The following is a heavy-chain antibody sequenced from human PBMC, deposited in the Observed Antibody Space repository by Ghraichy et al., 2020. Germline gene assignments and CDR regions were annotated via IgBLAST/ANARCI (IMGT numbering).Heavy chain of an antibody. CDR2: IYSGGST. V-gene: IGHV3-53*04. Sequence: GESLNISCAASGFTVSSNYMSWVRQAPGKGLXWVSVIYSGGSTYSADSVKGRFTISRHNSKNTLYLQMNSLRXEDTAVYYWAREYSSGYFGXFDYWGQGTLVTVSS. J-gene: IGHJ4*02. D-gene: IGHD3-22*01. CDR1: GFTVSSNY. CDR3: AREYSSGYFGXFDY.